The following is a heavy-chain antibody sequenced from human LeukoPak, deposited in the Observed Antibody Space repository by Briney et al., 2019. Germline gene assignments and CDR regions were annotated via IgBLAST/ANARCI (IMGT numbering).Heavy chain of an antibody. V-gene: IGHV3-48*01. CDR2: ISSSSSTI. Sequence: GGSLRLSCAASGFTFSSYSMNWVRQAPGRGVEGVSYISSSSSTIYYADSVKGRFTISRDNAKNSLYLQMNSLRAEDTAVYYCARGRELLWFGELYYYYMDVWGKGTTVTVSS. CDR1: GFTFSSYS. J-gene: IGHJ6*03. CDR3: ARGRELLWFGELYYYYMDV. D-gene: IGHD3-10*01.